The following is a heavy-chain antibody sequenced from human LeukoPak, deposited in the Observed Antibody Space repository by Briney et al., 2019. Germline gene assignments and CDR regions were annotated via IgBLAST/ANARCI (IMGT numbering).Heavy chain of an antibody. CDR1: GYTFTSYA. D-gene: IGHD6-6*01. CDR2: ISAYNGNT. J-gene: IGHJ5*02. CDR3: ARGGIAARLGWFDP. V-gene: IGHV1-18*01. Sequence: ASVKVSCKASGYTFTSYAMHWVRQAPGQRLEWMGWISAYNGNTNYAQKLQGRVTMTTDTSTSTAYMELRSLRSDDTAVYYCARGGIAARLGWFDPWGQGTLVTVSS.